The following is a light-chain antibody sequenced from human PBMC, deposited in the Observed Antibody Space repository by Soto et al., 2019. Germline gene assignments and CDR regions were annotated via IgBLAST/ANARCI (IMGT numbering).Light chain of an antibody. CDR2: GAS. V-gene: IGKV3-20*01. J-gene: IGKJ1*01. Sequence: EIVLTQSPGTLSLSPGERATLSCRASQSVDSTYLTWCQQKPGQAPRLLIYGASGRATGIPDRFSGSGSGTDFTLTISRLEPEDFAVYFCQYYDSFRTFGQGTKVEIK. CDR1: QSVDSTY. CDR3: QYYDSFRT.